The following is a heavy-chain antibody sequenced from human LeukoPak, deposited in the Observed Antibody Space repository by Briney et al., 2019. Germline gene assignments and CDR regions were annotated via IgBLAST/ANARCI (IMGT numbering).Heavy chain of an antibody. V-gene: IGHV3-21*01. CDR3: ARSVAGSRCDY. D-gene: IGHD6-19*01. Sequence: PGGSLRLSCAASGLTFSSYSMNWVRQAPGKGLEWVASISSSNTDIAHAGSVKGRFTTTRDNAKNSLYLRIKSPRAEDTAVYYCARSVAGSRCDYWGQGTLVTVSS. CDR2: ISSSNTDI. J-gene: IGHJ4*02. CDR1: GLTFSSYS.